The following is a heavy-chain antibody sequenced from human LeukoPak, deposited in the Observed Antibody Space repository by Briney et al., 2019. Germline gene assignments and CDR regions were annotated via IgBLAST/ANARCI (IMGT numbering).Heavy chain of an antibody. CDR2: ISYDGSNK. V-gene: IGHV3-30-3*01. J-gene: IGHJ6*02. CDR3: ASPGDMITFGGVAAGMDV. CDR1: GFTFSSYA. D-gene: IGHD3-16*01. Sequence: GGSLRLSCAASGFTFSSYAMHWVRQAPGKGLEWVAVISYDGSNKYYADSVKGRFTISRDNSKNTLYLQMNSLRAEDTAVYYCASPGDMITFGGVAAGMDVRGQGTTVTVSS.